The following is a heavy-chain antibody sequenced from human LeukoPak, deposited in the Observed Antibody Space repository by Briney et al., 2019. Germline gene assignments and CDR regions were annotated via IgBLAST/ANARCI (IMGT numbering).Heavy chain of an antibody. V-gene: IGHV3-23*01. Sequence: GGSLRLSCAASGFTFSSYAMNWVRQAPGKGLEWVSAASGGGGSTYYADSVKGRFTISRDNSKNTLYLQMNSLRAEDTAAYFCAKRSGGSYQTGVDYWGQGTLVTVSS. J-gene: IGHJ4*02. D-gene: IGHD1-26*01. CDR3: AKRSGGSYQTGVDY. CDR2: ASGGGGST. CDR1: GFTFSSYA.